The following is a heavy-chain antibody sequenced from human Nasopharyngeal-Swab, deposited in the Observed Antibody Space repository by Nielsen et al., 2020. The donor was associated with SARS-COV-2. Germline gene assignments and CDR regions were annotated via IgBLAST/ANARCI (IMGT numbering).Heavy chain of an antibody. CDR3: ARESVVVAAYNAFDI. D-gene: IGHD2-15*01. J-gene: IGHJ3*02. CDR2: IIPIFGTA. CDR1: GGTFSSYA. V-gene: IGHV1-69*13. Sequence: SVKVSCKASGGTFSSYAISWVRQAPGQGLEWMGGIIPIFGTANYAQKFQGRVTITADESTSTAYMKLSSLRSEDTAVYYCARESVVVAAYNAFDIWGQGTMVTVSS.